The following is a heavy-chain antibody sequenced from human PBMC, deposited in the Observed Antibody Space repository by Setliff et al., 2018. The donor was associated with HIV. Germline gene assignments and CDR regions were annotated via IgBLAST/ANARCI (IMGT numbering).Heavy chain of an antibody. D-gene: IGHD3-22*01. J-gene: IGHJ4*02. Sequence: GASVKVSCKASEYTFTNYDINWVRQATGQGLEWMGWMNPNSGNTGYAQKFQGRVTITRNTPISTAYMELSSLRSEDTAVYYCARGRGPYYYDSSGYYYFDYWGQGTL. V-gene: IGHV1-8*03. CDR3: ARGRGPYYYDSSGYYYFDY. CDR2: MNPNSGNT. CDR1: EYTFTNYD.